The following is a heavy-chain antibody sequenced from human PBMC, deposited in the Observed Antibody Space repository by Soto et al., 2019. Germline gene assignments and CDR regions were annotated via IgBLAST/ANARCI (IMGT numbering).Heavy chain of an antibody. CDR1: GFTFSSYA. CDR3: AKDRKSGWYAAVSYYFDY. V-gene: IGHV3-23*01. CDR2: ISGSGGST. J-gene: IGHJ4*02. Sequence: PGGSLRLSCAASGFTFSSYAMSWVRQAPGKGLEWVSAISGSGGSTYYADSVKGRFTISRDNSKNTLYLQMNSLRAEDTAVYYCAKDRKSGWYAAVSYYFDYWGQGTLVTVSS. D-gene: IGHD6-19*01.